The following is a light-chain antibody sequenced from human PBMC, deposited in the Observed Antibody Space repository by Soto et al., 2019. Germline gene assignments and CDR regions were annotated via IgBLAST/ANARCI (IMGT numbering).Light chain of an antibody. CDR1: QSLLHSNGYNY. J-gene: IGKJ5*01. V-gene: IGKV2-28*01. CDR3: MQALQTPIT. CDR2: LGS. Sequence: DLVMTQSPLSLPVTPGEPASISCRSSQSLLHSNGYNYLDWYLQKPGQSPQLLIYLGSNRASGVPDRFSGSGSGTDFTLKISRVEAEDVGVYYCMQALQTPITFGQGTRLDIK.